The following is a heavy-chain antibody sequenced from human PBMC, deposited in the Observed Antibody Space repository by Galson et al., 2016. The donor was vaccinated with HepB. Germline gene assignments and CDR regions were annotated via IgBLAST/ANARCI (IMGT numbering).Heavy chain of an antibody. CDR1: GFTFSGYS. D-gene: IGHD3-9*01. J-gene: IGHJ4*02. V-gene: IGHV3-48*02. Sequence: SLRLSCAASGFTFSGYSMSWVRQAPGKGLQWVPYISSSSSTIYYADSVKGRFTISRDNAKNSLYLQMNSLRDEDTAVYYCARSLRYFDWSFDYWGQGTLVTVSS. CDR3: ARSLRYFDWSFDY. CDR2: ISSSSSTI.